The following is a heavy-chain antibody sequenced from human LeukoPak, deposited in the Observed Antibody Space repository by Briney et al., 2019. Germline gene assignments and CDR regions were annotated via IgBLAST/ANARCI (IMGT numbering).Heavy chain of an antibody. V-gene: IGHV4-4*07. CDR3: ARDGIVGANFDY. D-gene: IGHD1-26*01. CDR2: IYTSGST. CDR1: GGSISIYY. J-gene: IGHJ4*02. Sequence: SETLSLTCTVSGGSISIYYWSWIRQPAGKGLEWIGRIYTSGSTNYNPSLKSRVTMSVDTSKNQFSLKLSSVTAADTAVYYCARDGIVGANFDYWGQGTLVTVSS.